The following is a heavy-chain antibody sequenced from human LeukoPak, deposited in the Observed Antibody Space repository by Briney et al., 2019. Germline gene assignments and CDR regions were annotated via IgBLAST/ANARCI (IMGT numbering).Heavy chain of an antibody. CDR3: ARLHGNWNYFDY. J-gene: IGHJ4*02. V-gene: IGHV4-59*08. D-gene: IGHD1-20*01. Sequence: SETLSLTCSVSGASITTYYWSWIRQPPGKGLEWIAYIHYSGSTSYNPSLKSRLTISLDTSKNQFSLKLSSVTAADTAVYHCARLHGNWNYFDYWGQGTLVTVSS. CDR2: IHYSGST. CDR1: GASITTYY.